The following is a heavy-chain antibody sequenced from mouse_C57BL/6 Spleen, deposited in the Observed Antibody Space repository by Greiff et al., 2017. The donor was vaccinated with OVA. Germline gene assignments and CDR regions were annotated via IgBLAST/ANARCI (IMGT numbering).Heavy chain of an antibody. J-gene: IGHJ4*01. CDR3: TPYAMDY. V-gene: IGHV1-15*01. Sequence: VKVVESGAELVRPGASVTLSCKASGYTFTDYEMHWVKQTPVHGLEWIGAIDPETGGTAYNQKFKGKAILTADKSSSTAYMELRSLTSEDSAVYYCTPYAMDYWGQGTSVTVSS. CDR1: GYTFTDYE. CDR2: IDPETGGT.